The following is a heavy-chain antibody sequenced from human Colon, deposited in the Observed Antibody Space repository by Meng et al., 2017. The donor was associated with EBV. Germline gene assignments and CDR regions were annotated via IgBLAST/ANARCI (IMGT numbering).Heavy chain of an antibody. V-gene: IGHV3-43*01. Sequence: LVASGARSEQLVSSLRLTCLSSGCNLVDYTMYWVRQLPGKGLEWVFLISLDGRTTFYADSVEGRFTIFRDNNNNSLYLYMNSLRTEDTALYYCAKGPGIDYAHYFDSWGQGTLVTVSS. D-gene: IGHD3-16*01. J-gene: IGHJ4*02. CDR2: ISLDGRTT. CDR1: GCNLVDYT. CDR3: AKGPGIDYAHYFDS.